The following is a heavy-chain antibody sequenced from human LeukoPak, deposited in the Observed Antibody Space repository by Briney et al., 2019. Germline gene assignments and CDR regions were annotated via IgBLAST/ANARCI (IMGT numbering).Heavy chain of an antibody. CDR3: ARDPTYCSSTSCSL. CDR1: GFTVSSNY. Sequence: GGSLRLSCAASGFTVSSNYMSWVRQAPGKGLEWVSVIYSGGSTYYADSVKGRFTISRDNSKNTLYLQMNSLRAEDTAVYYRARDPTYCSSTSCSLWGQGTLVTVSS. J-gene: IGHJ4*02. D-gene: IGHD2-2*01. V-gene: IGHV3-53*01. CDR2: IYSGGST.